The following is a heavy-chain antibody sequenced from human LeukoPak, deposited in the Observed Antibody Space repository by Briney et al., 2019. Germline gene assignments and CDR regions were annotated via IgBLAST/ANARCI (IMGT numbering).Heavy chain of an antibody. CDR3: ARDGHRYYELIMDV. J-gene: IGHJ6*03. Sequence: PGGSLRLSCGASGFSFGATFGGFAMSWVRQAPGKGLEWVANIKQDGSEKYYVDSVKGRFTISRDNAKNSLYLQMNSLRAEDTAVYYCARDGHRYYELIMDVWGKGTTVTVSS. D-gene: IGHD3-22*01. CDR2: IKQDGSEK. V-gene: IGHV3-7*01. CDR1: GFSFGATFG.